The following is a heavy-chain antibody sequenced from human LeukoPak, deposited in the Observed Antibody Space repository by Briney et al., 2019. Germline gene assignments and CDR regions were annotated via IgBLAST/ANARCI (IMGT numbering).Heavy chain of an antibody. D-gene: IGHD3-22*01. V-gene: IGHV3-23*01. J-gene: IGHJ3*02. CDR2: ISGSGGST. CDR3: ARYYYDSSGLYDAFDI. Sequence: PGGSLRLSCAASGFTFSSYGMSWVRQAPGKGLEWVSAISGSGGSTYYADSVKGRFTISRDNSKNTLYLQMNSLRAEDTAVYYCARYYYDSSGLYDAFDIWGQGTMVTVSS. CDR1: GFTFSSYG.